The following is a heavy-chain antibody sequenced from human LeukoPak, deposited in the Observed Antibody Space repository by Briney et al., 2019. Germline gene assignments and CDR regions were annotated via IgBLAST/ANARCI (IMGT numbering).Heavy chain of an antibody. Sequence: GGSLRLSCSASGFTFSTYGMHWVRQAPGKGLESVSAISGNGGNTFYADSVKGRFTISRGNSKNTLYLQMSSLRAEDTAVYYCMRGGSYDYWGQGTLVTVSS. CDR3: MRGGSYDY. J-gene: IGHJ4*02. D-gene: IGHD1-26*01. CDR1: GFTFSTYG. CDR2: ISGNGGNT. V-gene: IGHV3-64D*06.